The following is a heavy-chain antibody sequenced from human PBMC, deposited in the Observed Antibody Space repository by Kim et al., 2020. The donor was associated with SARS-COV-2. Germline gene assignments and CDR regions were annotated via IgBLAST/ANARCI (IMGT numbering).Heavy chain of an antibody. CDR2: MNPNSGNT. V-gene: IGHV1-8*01. Sequence: ASVKVSCKASGYTFTSYDINWVRQATGQGLEWMGWMNPNSGNTGYTQKFQGRVTMTRNTSISTAYMELSSLRSEDTAVYYCARNPRYCGGDCYSDYWGQGTLVTVSS. CDR3: ARNPRYCGGDCYSDY. CDR1: GYTFTSYD. J-gene: IGHJ4*02. D-gene: IGHD2-21*02.